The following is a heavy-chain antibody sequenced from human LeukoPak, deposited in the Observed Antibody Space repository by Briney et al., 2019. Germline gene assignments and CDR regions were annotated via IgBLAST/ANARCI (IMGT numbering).Heavy chain of an antibody. CDR2: IWYDGSNK. Sequence: GGSLRLSCAASGFTFSSYGMHWVRQAPGNGLEWVAVIWYDGSNKYYADSVKARFTISRDNSKNTLYLQMNSLRAEDTAVYYCAREGFDRGDAFYIWGEGTMVTVSS. J-gene: IGHJ3*02. D-gene: IGHD3-10*01. CDR1: GFTFSSYG. V-gene: IGHV3-33*01. CDR3: AREGFDRGDAFYI.